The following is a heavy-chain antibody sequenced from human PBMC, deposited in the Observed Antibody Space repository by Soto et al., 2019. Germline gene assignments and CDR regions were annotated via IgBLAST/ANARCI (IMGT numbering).Heavy chain of an antibody. CDR2: IIPILGVA. D-gene: IGHD3-22*01. CDR3: AINYYDTELY. V-gene: IGHV1-69*02. Sequence: SVKVSCKASGGTFSSYTISWVRQAPGQGLEWMGRIIPILGVANYAHKFQGRVTITADKSTSTAYMELSNLRSEDTAMYYCAINYYDTELYWGQGTMVTVSS. CDR1: GGTFSSYT. J-gene: IGHJ3*01.